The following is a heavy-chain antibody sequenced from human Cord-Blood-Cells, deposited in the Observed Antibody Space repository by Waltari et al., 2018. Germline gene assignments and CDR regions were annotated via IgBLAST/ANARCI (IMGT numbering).Heavy chain of an antibody. CDR3: ARFRGSGSYWYFDL. CDR1: GGSFSGYY. J-gene: IGHJ2*01. Sequence: VQLQQWGAGLLKPSETLSLTCAVYGGSFSGYYWSWIRQPPGKGLEWIGEINHSGSTNYDPSLKSRVTISVDTSKNQFSRKLSSVTAADTAVYYCARFRGSGSYWYFDLWGRGTLVTVSS. CDR2: INHSGST. D-gene: IGHD3-10*01. V-gene: IGHV4-34*01.